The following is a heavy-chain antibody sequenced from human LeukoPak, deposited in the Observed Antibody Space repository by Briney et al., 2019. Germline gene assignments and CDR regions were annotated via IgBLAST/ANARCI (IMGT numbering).Heavy chain of an antibody. Sequence: GGSLGLSCEASGFTFSGNWMSWVRQAPGKGLEWVASINPDGSQKLYVDSVKGRFTISRDNTKSSLYLQMNSLGAEDTAMYYCAKLLGTVTTYDSWGQGTRVTVSS. CDR2: INPDGSQK. V-gene: IGHV3-7*01. D-gene: IGHD2/OR15-2a*01. CDR3: AKLLGTVTTYDS. J-gene: IGHJ4*02. CDR1: GFTFSGNW.